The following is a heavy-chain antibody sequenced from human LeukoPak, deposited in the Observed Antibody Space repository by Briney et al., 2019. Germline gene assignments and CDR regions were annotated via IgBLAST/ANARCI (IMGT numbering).Heavy chain of an antibody. CDR2: IIPILGIA. V-gene: IGHV1-69*04. Sequence: SVKVSCKASGGTFSSYAISWVRQAPGQRLEWMGRIIPILGIANYAQKFQGRVTITADKSTSTAYMELSSLRSEDTAVYYCARDRRWNTNWFDPWGQGTLVTVSS. J-gene: IGHJ5*02. D-gene: IGHD1/OR15-1a*01. CDR3: ARDRRWNTNWFDP. CDR1: GGTFSSYA.